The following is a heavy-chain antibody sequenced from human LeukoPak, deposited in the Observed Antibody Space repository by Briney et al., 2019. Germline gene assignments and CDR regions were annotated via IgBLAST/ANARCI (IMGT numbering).Heavy chain of an antibody. Sequence: GGSLRLSCAASGFTFSSYSMNWVRQAPGKGLEWVSSISSSSSYIYYADSVKGRFTISRDNAKNSLYLQMNSLRAEDTAVYYCARAAMVGTYYFDYWGQGTLVTVSS. V-gene: IGHV3-21*01. CDR3: ARAAMVGTYYFDY. J-gene: IGHJ4*02. CDR1: GFTFSSYS. D-gene: IGHD4/OR15-4a*01. CDR2: ISSSSSYI.